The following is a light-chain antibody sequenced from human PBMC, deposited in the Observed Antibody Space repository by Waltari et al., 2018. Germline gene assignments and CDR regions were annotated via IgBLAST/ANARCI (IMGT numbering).Light chain of an antibody. Sequence: SFDLTQPPSVSVSPGQTARITCSGDKLGDTYASWYQQRPGQAPVLVIYQDTKRPSGIPERFSGSNSGNTATLTISGTQAMDEADYYCQAWDTRTAVFGGGTKLTVL. CDR1: KLGDTY. CDR2: QDT. CDR3: QAWDTRTAV. V-gene: IGLV3-1*01. J-gene: IGLJ2*01.